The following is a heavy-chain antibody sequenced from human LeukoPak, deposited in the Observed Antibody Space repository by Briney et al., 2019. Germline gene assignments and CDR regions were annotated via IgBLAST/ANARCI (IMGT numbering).Heavy chain of an antibody. V-gene: IGHV3-11*06. CDR2: ISASGSYT. CDR1: GFSFSDEY. Sequence: GGSLRLSCAASGFSFSDEYMSWIRQAPGQGLEWISYISASGSYTNYADSVKGRFTISRDNAKNSLYLQMNSLRAADTAVYYCASSYSSSWPEIDYWGQGTLVTVSS. D-gene: IGHD6-13*01. J-gene: IGHJ4*02. CDR3: ASSYSSSWPEIDY.